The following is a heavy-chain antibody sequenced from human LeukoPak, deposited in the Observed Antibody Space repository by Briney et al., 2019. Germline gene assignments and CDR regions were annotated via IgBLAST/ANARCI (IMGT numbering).Heavy chain of an antibody. CDR1: GGSISDYY. D-gene: IGHD5-18*01. J-gene: IGHJ5*02. Sequence: SETMSLTCSVSGGSISDYYWSWVRQPAGKGLEWIGRLYTSGSTNYSPSLKSRATMSVDTSKNQLSLELTSVTAADTAVYDCVRDQDYVDTDTAWGQGTLVTVSS. V-gene: IGHV4-4*07. CDR3: VRDQDYVDTDTA. CDR2: LYTSGST.